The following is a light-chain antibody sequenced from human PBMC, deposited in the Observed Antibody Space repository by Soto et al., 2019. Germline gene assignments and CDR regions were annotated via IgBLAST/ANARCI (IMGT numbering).Light chain of an antibody. CDR3: QQRSNWPA. CDR2: DAS. CDR1: QSVSSY. Sequence: EIVLTQSPSTLSWSPGERATLSCRASQSVSSYLAWYQQKPGKAPRLLIYDASNRATGIPARFSGSGSGTDFTLTISSLEPEYFTVYYCQQRSNWPAFGPGTKVDIK. J-gene: IGKJ3*01. V-gene: IGKV3-11*01.